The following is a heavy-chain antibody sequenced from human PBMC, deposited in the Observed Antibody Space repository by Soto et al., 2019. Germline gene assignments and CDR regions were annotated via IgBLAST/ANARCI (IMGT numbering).Heavy chain of an antibody. CDR3: ARDYYDSSGYSNLFDP. Sequence: ASVKVSCKASGYTFTSYGISWVRQAPGQGLEWMGWISAYNGNTNYAQKLQGRVTMTTDTSTSTAYMELRSLRSDDTAVYYCARDYYDSSGYSNLFDPWGQGTLVTVYS. CDR1: GYTFTSYG. CDR2: ISAYNGNT. J-gene: IGHJ5*02. V-gene: IGHV1-18*01. D-gene: IGHD3-22*01.